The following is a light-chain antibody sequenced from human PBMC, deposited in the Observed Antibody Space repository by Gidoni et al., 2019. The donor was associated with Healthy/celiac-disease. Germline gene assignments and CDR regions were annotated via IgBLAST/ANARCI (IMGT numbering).Light chain of an antibody. CDR3: QQFNSYHF. V-gene: IGKV1-13*02. CDR1: QGISSA. J-gene: IGKJ3*01. Sequence: AIQLTQSTSSLSASVGDRVTITCRASQGISSALAWYQQKPGKAHKLLIYDASSLESGVPLRFSGRGSGTDFTLTISSLQPEDFATYYCQQFNSYHFFXXXTKVDIK. CDR2: DAS.